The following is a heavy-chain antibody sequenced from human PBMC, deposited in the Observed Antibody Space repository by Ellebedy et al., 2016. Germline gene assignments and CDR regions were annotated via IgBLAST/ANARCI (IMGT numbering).Heavy chain of an antibody. V-gene: IGHV1-3*01. CDR1: GYTFTGYY. CDR3: ARAEGATPNFDY. D-gene: IGHD1-26*01. CDR2: INAGNGHT. Sequence: ASVKVSCKASGYTFTGYYMHWVRQAPGQGLEWMGWINAGNGHTKYSQKFQGRVTVTRDTSATIVYMDLSSLTSEDTAVYFCARAEGATPNFDYWGQGTPVTVSS. J-gene: IGHJ4*02.